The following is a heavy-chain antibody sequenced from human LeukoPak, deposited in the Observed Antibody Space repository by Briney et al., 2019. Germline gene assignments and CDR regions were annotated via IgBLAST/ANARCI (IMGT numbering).Heavy chain of an antibody. CDR1: GGSFSGYY. CDR3: ARWYSSGWAFDY. Sequence: KPSETLSLTCAVYGGSFSGYYWSWIRQPPGRGLEWIGYIYYSGSTHYNPSLKSQFTISVDTSKNQFSLKLSSVTAADTAVYYCARWYSSGWAFDYWGQGTLVTVSS. D-gene: IGHD6-19*01. J-gene: IGHJ4*02. V-gene: IGHV4-59*08. CDR2: IYYSGST.